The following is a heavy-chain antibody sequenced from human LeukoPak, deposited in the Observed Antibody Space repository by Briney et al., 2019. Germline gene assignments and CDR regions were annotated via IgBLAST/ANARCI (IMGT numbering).Heavy chain of an antibody. CDR1: GGSISSGSYY. J-gene: IGHJ4*02. CDR3: AGGGRADDY. D-gene: IGHD3-16*01. CDR2: TYTSGST. V-gene: IGHV4-61*02. Sequence: PSETLSLTCTASGGSISSGSYYWSWIRQPAGKGLEWIGRTYTSGSTNYNPSLKSRVTISVDTSKNQFSLKLSSVTAADTAVYYCAGGGRADDYWGQGTLVTVSS.